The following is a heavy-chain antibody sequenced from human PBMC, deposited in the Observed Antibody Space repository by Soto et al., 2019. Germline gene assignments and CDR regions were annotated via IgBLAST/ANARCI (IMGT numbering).Heavy chain of an antibody. D-gene: IGHD6-13*01. Sequence: GGSLSLSCAASGFTFSTYEFNWVCQAPGRGLEWISYISVSGNIIKYADSVKGRFTISRDNAENSLHLHMSSLRVDDTAVYFCVRDTMRASAAASLDYWGQGTQGTSPQ. CDR2: ISVSGNII. V-gene: IGHV3-48*03. CDR1: GFTFSTYE. CDR3: VRDTMRASAAASLDY. J-gene: IGHJ4*02.